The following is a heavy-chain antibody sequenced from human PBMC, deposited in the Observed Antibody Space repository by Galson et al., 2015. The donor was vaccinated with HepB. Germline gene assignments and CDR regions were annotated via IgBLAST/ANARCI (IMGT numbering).Heavy chain of an antibody. V-gene: IGHV3-30*04. J-gene: IGHJ6*02. CDR2: ISYDGSNK. Sequence: SLRLSCAASGFTFSSYAMHWVRQAPGKGLEWVAVISYDGSNKYYADSVKGRFTISRDNSKNTLYLQMNSLRAEDTAVYYCAKDCSWRYFDWLFWEENYYYYGMDVWGQGTTVTVSS. CDR3: AKDCSWRYFDWLFWEENYYYYGMDV. CDR1: GFTFSSYA. D-gene: IGHD3-9*01.